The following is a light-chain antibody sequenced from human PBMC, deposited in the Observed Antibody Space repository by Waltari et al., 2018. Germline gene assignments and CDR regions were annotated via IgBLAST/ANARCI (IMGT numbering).Light chain of an antibody. V-gene: IGKV3D-15*01. CDR3: QQWNDWPPAIT. Sequence: EIVMTQSPATLSVSPGERATLSCRASQSVGSNLAWYQQKPGQAPRLLIYDASTRATGVPARFSGSGSGTDFTLTISSLQSEDFAIYYCQQWNDWPPAITFGQGTRLEIK. CDR2: DAS. J-gene: IGKJ5*01. CDR1: QSVGSN.